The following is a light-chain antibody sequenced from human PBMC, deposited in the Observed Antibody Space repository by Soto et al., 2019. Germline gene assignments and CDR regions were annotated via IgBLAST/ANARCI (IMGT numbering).Light chain of an antibody. CDR1: QDIRIA. Sequence: DIQMTQSPSSLSASVGDRVTITCRASQDIRIALDWFQQKPGKAPRRLIYGSSSLQNGAPSRFSGGGSGTEFTLTISSLQPEDFATYFCLQRSSLPWAFGQGTKVDIK. CDR3: LQRSSLPWA. V-gene: IGKV1-17*01. CDR2: GSS. J-gene: IGKJ1*01.